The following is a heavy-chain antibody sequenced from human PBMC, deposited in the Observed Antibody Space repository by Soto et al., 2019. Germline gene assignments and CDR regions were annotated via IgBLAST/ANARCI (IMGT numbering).Heavy chain of an antibody. V-gene: IGHV4-4*02. CDR2: ISYSGAT. J-gene: IGHJ4*02. CDR1: GDSLSGTYW. Sequence: QVQLQESGPGLVKPSETLSLTCAVSGDSLSGTYWWSWVRQTPGGGLQWIREISYSGATHYDPSLMSRVTISMDKSRSEFSLTLISVTAADSASYYCARHILVTGTRGFDFWGQGILVTVSS. D-gene: IGHD6-19*01. CDR3: ARHILVTGTRGFDF.